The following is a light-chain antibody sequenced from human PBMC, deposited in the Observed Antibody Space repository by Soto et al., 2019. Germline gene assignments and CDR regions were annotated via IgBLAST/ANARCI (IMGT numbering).Light chain of an antibody. V-gene: IGKV1-39*01. CDR2: AAS. CDR3: QQSYRAPLT. Sequence: DIQMTQSQSSLSASVGDRVTITCRASQSISNYLNWYQQKPGKAPKFLIYAASNLQSGVPSRFSGSGSGTDFTLTISSLQPEDFATYYCQQSYRAPLTFGGGTKVEIK. CDR1: QSISNY. J-gene: IGKJ4*01.